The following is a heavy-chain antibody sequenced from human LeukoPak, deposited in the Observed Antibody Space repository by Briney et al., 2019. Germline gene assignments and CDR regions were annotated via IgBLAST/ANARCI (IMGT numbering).Heavy chain of an antibody. Sequence: ASVKVSCKASGGTFSSYGISWVRQAPGQGLEWMGWISAYNGNTNYAQKLQGRVTMTTDTSTSTAYMELRSPRSDDTAVYYCARGGSRENYYYYMDVWGKGTTVTVSS. CDR2: ISAYNGNT. V-gene: IGHV1-18*01. CDR1: GGTFSSYG. D-gene: IGHD6-13*01. CDR3: ARGGSRENYYYYMDV. J-gene: IGHJ6*03.